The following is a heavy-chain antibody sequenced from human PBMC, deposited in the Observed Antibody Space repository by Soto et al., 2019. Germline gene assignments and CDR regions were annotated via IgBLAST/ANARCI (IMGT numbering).Heavy chain of an antibody. Sequence: QVQLVESGGGVVQPGRSLRLSCAASGFTFSSYGMHWVRQAPGKGLEWVAVIWYDGSNKYYADSVKGRFTISRDNSKNTLYLQMTSLSAEDTAVYYCATDPWNYDYVWGSSQWVYYYGMDVWGQGTTVTVSS. CDR2: IWYDGSNK. CDR3: ATDPWNYDYVWGSSQWVYYYGMDV. D-gene: IGHD3-16*01. V-gene: IGHV3-33*01. CDR1: GFTFSSYG. J-gene: IGHJ6*02.